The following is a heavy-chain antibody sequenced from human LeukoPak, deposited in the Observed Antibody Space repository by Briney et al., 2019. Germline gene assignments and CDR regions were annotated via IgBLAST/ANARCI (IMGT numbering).Heavy chain of an antibody. CDR1: GGSFGGYY. J-gene: IGHJ4*02. CDR2: INHSGST. D-gene: IGHD5-18*01. V-gene: IGHV4-34*01. Sequence: SETLSLTCAVYGGSFGGYYWSWIRQPPGKGLEWIGEINHSGSTNYNPSLKSRVTISVDTSENQFSLKLSFVTAADTAVYYCARVGYSYGYRDWGQGTLVTVSS. CDR3: ARVGYSYGYRD.